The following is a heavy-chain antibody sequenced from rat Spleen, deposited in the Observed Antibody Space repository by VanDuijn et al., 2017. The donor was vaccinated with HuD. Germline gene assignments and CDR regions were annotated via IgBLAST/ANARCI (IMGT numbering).Heavy chain of an antibody. CDR1: GFTFSDYG. J-gene: IGHJ4*01. CDR2: ISYDGSST. V-gene: IGHV5-20*01. Sequence: EVQLVESGGGLVQPGRSLKLSCAASGFTFSDYGMAWVRQAPTKGLEWVATISYDGSSTYYRDPVKGRFTISRDNAKSTLYLQMDSLRSEDTATYYCTTDLRYVMDAWGQGASVTVSS. CDR3: TTDLRYVMDA.